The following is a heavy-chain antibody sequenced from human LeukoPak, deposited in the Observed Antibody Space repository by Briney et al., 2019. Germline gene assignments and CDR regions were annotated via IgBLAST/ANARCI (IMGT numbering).Heavy chain of an antibody. Sequence: GGSLRLSCAASGFTFSSYSMNWVRQAPGKGLEWVSSISSSSSYIYYADSVKGRLTISRDNAKNSLYLQMNSLRAEDTAVYYCARGGCIGGSCYPNYFDYWGQGTLVTVSS. J-gene: IGHJ4*02. D-gene: IGHD2-15*01. V-gene: IGHV3-21*01. CDR1: GFTFSSYS. CDR2: ISSSSSYI. CDR3: ARGGCIGGSCYPNYFDY.